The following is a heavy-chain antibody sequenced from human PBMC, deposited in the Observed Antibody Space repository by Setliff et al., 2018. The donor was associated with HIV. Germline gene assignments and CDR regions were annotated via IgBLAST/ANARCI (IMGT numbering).Heavy chain of an antibody. CDR2: ISWNAGFT. J-gene: IGHJ6*03. Sequence: GGSLRLSCAGSGFIFSNYAMYWVRQAPGKGLEWVSGISWNAGFTAYAESTKGRFTISRDNARKSLYLQMNSLTTEDTALYYCVRDGSLAGLYFHYMDVWGKGTTVTVSS. D-gene: IGHD6-19*01. V-gene: IGHV3-9*01. CDR1: GFIFSNYA. CDR3: VRDGSLAGLYFHYMDV.